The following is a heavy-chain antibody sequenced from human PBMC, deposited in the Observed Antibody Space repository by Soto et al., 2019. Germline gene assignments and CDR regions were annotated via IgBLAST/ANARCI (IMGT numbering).Heavy chain of an antibody. CDR2: IVVGSGKT. D-gene: IGHD6-13*01. CDR1: GFTFTSSA. V-gene: IGHV1-58*01. CDR3: AAPWGDGSSWFRLYYYYGMDV. Sequence: QKQLVQSGPEVKKPGTSVKVSCKASGFTFTSSAVQWVRQARGQRLEWMGWIVVGSGKTNYAQTFQERVTITRDMSTSTAYMELSSLRPEDTAVYYCAAPWGDGSSWFRLYYYYGMDVWGQGTTVTVSS. J-gene: IGHJ6*02.